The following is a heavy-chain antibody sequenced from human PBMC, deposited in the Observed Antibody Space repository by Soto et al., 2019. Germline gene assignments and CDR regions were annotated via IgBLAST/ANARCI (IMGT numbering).Heavy chain of an antibody. V-gene: IGHV4-4*02. D-gene: IGHD2-21*02. Sequence: KPSETLSLTCGVSGGTVASSHWWSCVRQSPGRGLEWIGNVYHTGDTNFNPSLQSRVTFSVDKSNNQFSLRLTSVTAADTAVYFCAREIVTAGGNNYFDPWGPGTLVTVYS. J-gene: IGHJ5*02. CDR2: VYHTGDT. CDR1: GGTVASSHW. CDR3: AREIVTAGGNNYFDP.